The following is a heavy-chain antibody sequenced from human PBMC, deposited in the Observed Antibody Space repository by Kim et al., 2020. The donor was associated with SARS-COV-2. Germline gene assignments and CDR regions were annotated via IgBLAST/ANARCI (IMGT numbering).Heavy chain of an antibody. J-gene: IGHJ4*02. CDR2: IYYSGST. Sequence: SETLSLTCTVSGGSISSGGYYWSWIRQHPGKGLEWIGYIYYSGSTYYNPSLKSRVTISVDTSKNQFSLKLSSVTAADTAVYYCARDPSQYCSGGSCWGYWGQGTLVTVSS. CDR1: GGSISSGGYY. CDR3: ARDPSQYCSGGSCWGY. D-gene: IGHD2-15*01. V-gene: IGHV4-31*03.